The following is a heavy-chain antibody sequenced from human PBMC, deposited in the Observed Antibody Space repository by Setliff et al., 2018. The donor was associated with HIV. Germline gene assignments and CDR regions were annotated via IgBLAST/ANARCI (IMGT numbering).Heavy chain of an antibody. CDR3: ARGGTSSNWFGP. CDR1: GASVNYNT. Sequence: SETLSLTCSVSGASVNYNTWSWIRQAPGKGLQWIGFIYNSVTTNYNPSLKSRATISLDTSKNQSSLKLTSVTAADTAVYYCARGGTSSNWFGPWGQGTLVTVSS. CDR2: IYNSVTT. J-gene: IGHJ5*02. D-gene: IGHD2-2*01. V-gene: IGHV4-59*02.